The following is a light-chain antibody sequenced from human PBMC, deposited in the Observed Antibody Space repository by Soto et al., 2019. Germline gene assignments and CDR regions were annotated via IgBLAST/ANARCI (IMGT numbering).Light chain of an antibody. CDR3: QQYNNWLRAT. Sequence: EIVMTQSTATLSVSPGERATLSCRAIQSVSSSYLAWYQQKPGQAPRLLIYGASTRATGIPARFSGSGSGTEFTLTISSLQSEDFAVYYCQQYNNWLRATFGGGTKVDIK. V-gene: IGKV3-15*01. CDR2: GAS. J-gene: IGKJ4*01. CDR1: QSVSSSY.